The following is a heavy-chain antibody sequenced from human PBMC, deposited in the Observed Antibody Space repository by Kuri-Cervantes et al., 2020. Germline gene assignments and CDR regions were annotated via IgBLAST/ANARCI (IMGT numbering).Heavy chain of an antibody. CDR2: ISYDGSNK. CDR3: ARVWSGSYGPFDY. CDR1: GFTFSSYD. Sequence: LSLTCAASGFTFSSYDMHWVRQAPGKGLEWVAVISYDGSNKYYADSVKGRFTISRDNSKSTLYLQMNSLRAEDTAVYYCARVWSGSYGPFDYWGQGTLVTVSS. J-gene: IGHJ4*02. D-gene: IGHD1-26*01. V-gene: IGHV3-30-3*01.